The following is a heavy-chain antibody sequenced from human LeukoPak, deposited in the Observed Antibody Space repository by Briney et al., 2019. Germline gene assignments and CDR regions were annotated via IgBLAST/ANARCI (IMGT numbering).Heavy chain of an antibody. V-gene: IGHV3-7*03. CDR2: IKEDGSEK. Sequence: PGGSLRLSCAASGFSFSSYWMSWVRQAPGKGLEWVANIKEDGSEKYYVDSVEGRLTISRDNAKSSLYLQMNSLRVEDTAVYYCARGGSWTGSFTDFDYWGQGTLVTVSS. J-gene: IGHJ4*02. D-gene: IGHD3/OR15-3a*01. CDR3: ARGGSWTGSFTDFDY. CDR1: GFSFSSYW.